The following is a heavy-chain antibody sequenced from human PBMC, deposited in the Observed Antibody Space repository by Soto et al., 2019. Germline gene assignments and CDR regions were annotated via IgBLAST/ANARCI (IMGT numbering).Heavy chain of an antibody. J-gene: IGHJ4*02. CDR2: ISWNSGSI. CDR3: AKGFTMVRGVIFDY. Sequence: GGSLRLSCAASGFTFDDYAMHWVRQAPGKGLEWVSGISWNSGSIGYADSVKGRFTISRDNAKNSLYLQMNSLRAEDTALYYCAKGFTMVRGVIFDYWGQGTLVTVSS. D-gene: IGHD3-10*01. V-gene: IGHV3-9*01. CDR1: GFTFDDYA.